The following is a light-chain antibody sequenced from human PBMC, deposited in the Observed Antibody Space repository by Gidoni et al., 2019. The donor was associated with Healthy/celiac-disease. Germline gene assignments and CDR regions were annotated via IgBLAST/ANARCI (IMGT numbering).Light chain of an antibody. J-gene: IGKJ3*01. CDR2: GAS. V-gene: IGKV3-20*01. Sequence: EIVLTQSPGTLSLSPGERATLSCRASQSVSSSYLAWYQQKPGQAPRLLIYGASSRATGIPDRFSGSGSGTDFTLTISRLEPEDFAVYYCQQYGSSPRFTXGPGTKVDI. CDR3: QQYGSSPRFT. CDR1: QSVSSSY.